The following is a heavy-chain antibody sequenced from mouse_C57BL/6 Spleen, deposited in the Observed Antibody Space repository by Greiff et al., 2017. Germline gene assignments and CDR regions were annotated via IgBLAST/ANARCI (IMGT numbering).Heavy chain of an antibody. J-gene: IGHJ3*01. CDR3: ARWGDDYDEAY. CDR2: IYPGDGDT. V-gene: IGHV1-82*01. Sequence: VHLVESGPELVKPGASVKISCKASGYAFSSSWMNWVKQRPGKGLEWIGRIYPGDGDTNYNGKFKGKATLTADKSSSTAYMQLSSLTSEDSAVYFCARWGDDYDEAYWGQGTLVTVSA. CDR1: GYAFSSSW. D-gene: IGHD2-4*01.